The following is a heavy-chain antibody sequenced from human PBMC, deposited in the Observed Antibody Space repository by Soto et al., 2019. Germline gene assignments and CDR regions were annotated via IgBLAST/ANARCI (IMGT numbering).Heavy chain of an antibody. CDR1: GFTFSSLW. Sequence: EVQLVESGGGLVLPGGSLRLSCAASGFTFSSLWMSWVRQAPGKGLEWVANIKPDGSDQYYVDSVKGRFTISRDNARNSLYLQMNSLRGGDTAVYYCTRAGGSYYFDFWGQGTLVTVSA. D-gene: IGHD3-10*01. CDR2: IKPDGSDQ. CDR3: TRAGGSYYFDF. J-gene: IGHJ4*02. V-gene: IGHV3-7*01.